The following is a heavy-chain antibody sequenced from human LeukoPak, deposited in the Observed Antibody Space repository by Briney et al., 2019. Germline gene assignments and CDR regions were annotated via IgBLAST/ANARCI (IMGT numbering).Heavy chain of an antibody. CDR1: GFTFNSYA. V-gene: IGHV3-66*02. J-gene: IGHJ6*02. CDR3: ARGGVAAAGMDMDV. CDR2: IYSGGST. Sequence: PGGSLRLSCAASGFTFNSYAMSWVRQAPGKGLEWVSVIYSGGSTYYADSVKGRFTISRDNSKNTLYLQMNSLRAEDTAVYYCARGGVAAAGMDMDVWGQGTTVTVSS. D-gene: IGHD6-13*01.